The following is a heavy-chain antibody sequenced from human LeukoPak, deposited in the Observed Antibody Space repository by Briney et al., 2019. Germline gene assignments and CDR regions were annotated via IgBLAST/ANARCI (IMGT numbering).Heavy chain of an antibody. V-gene: IGHV4-4*02. Sequence: GSLRLSCAASGFTFSSYAMTWVRQAPGKGLEWIGEIFHSGSTNYNPSLKSRVTISVDKSKNQFSLKLTSVTAADTAVYYCAGAEPRGTIWYPYWGQGTLVTVSS. J-gene: IGHJ4*02. CDR3: AGAEPRGTIWYPY. CDR2: IFHSGST. D-gene: IGHD6-13*01. CDR1: GFTFSSYAM.